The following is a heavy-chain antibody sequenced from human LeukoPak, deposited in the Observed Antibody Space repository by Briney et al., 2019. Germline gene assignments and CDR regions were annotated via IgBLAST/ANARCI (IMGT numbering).Heavy chain of an antibody. D-gene: IGHD3-22*01. CDR3: ARDFIHRSGEANY. CDR2: ISDSGGYT. CDR1: GFTFNNYA. V-gene: IGHV3-23*01. J-gene: IGHJ4*02. Sequence: GGSLRLSCAASGFTFNNYAMSWVRQAPGKGLEWVSAISDSGGYTYYADSVKGRFTISRDNSKNTLYLQMNSLRAEDTAMYYCARDFIHRSGEANYWGQGTLVTVSS.